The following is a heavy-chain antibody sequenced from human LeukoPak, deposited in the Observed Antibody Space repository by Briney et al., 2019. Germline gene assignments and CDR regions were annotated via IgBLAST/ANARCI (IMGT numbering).Heavy chain of an antibody. Sequence: GAAVTVTFKASGYTFTSYYMHWVRQAPGQGLEWMGIINPSGGSTSYAQKFQGRVTMNRDMSTSTVYMELSSLRSEDTAVYYCAKVTYGSGTYGAFDYWGQGTLVTVSS. J-gene: IGHJ4*02. CDR1: GYTFTSYY. V-gene: IGHV1-46*01. D-gene: IGHD3-10*01. CDR2: INPSGGST. CDR3: AKVTYGSGTYGAFDY.